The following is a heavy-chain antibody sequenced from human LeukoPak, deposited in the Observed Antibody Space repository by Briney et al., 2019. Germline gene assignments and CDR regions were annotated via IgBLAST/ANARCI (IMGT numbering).Heavy chain of an antibody. CDR3: ARGGRYYDSSGYPDY. CDR2: IYTSGST. V-gene: IGHV4-61*02. CDR1: GGSISSGSYY. J-gene: IGHJ4*02. Sequence: SETLSLTCTVSGGSISSGSYYWSWIRQPAGKGLEWIGRIYTSGSTNYNPSLKSRVTISVDMSKNQFSLKLSSVTAADTAVYYCARGGRYYDSSGYPDYWGQGTLVTVSS. D-gene: IGHD3-22*01.